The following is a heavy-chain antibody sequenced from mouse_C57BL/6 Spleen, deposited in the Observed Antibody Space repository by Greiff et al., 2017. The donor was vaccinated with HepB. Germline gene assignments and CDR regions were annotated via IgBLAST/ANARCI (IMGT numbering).Heavy chain of an antibody. CDR2: IYPRSGNT. CDR3: ARRDTTVVSPFAY. D-gene: IGHD1-1*01. CDR1: GYTFTSYG. Sequence: QVQLQQSGAELARPGASVKLSCKASGYTFTSYGISWVKQRTGQGLEWIGEIYPRSGNTYYNEKFKGKATLTADKSSSTAYMELRSLTSEDSAVYFCARRDTTVVSPFAYWGQGTLVTVSA. J-gene: IGHJ3*01. V-gene: IGHV1-81*01.